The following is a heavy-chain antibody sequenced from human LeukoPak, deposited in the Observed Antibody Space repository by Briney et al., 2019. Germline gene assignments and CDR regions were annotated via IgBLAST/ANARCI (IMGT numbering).Heavy chain of an antibody. CDR1: GFTFDDYG. J-gene: IGHJ4*02. V-gene: IGHV3-20*04. CDR2: IPRNGGAA. Sequence: GGSLRLSCAASGFTFDDYGMTWVRHAPGKGLGWVCGIPRNGGAAGYAGSVKGRFTISRDNVKKSLYLQMNSLRAEDTALYYCVRGITMMVDWGQGTLVTVSS. D-gene: IGHD3-22*01. CDR3: VRGITMMVD.